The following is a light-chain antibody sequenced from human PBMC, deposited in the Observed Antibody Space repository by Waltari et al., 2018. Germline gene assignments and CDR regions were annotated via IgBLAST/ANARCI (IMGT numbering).Light chain of an antibody. J-gene: IGLJ2*01. CDR2: GNN. V-gene: IGLV1-40*01. CDR1: SSKIGAGFD. Sequence: QSVLTQPPSVSGAPGQRVTISCTGSSSKIGAGFDVHWYQQLPGTAPKLLIFGNNNRPSGVPDRFSGSKSGTSASLAITGLQAEDEADYYCQSYDSSLFVVFGGGTKLTVL. CDR3: QSYDSSLFVV.